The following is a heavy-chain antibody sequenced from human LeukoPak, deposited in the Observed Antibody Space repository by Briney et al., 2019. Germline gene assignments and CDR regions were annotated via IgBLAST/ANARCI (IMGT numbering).Heavy chain of an antibody. J-gene: IGHJ4*02. V-gene: IGHV4-39*01. CDR3: ARLGGRHSRLSIGY. CDR2: IYYSGST. Sequence: SETLSLTCTVSGGSISSSSYYWGWIRQPPGKGLEWIGSIYYSGSTYHNPPLKSRVTISVDTSKNQFSLKLSSVTAADTAVYYCARLGGRHSRLSIGYWGQGTLVTVSS. D-gene: IGHD1-26*01. CDR1: GGSISSSSYY.